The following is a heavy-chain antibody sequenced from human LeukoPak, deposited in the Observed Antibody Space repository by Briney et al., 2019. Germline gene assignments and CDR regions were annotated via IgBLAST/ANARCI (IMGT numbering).Heavy chain of an antibody. V-gene: IGHV1-69*05. CDR2: IIPIFGTA. CDR1: GGTFSSYA. CDR3: ARDHAAHYDILTGYYNWFDP. J-gene: IGHJ5*02. Sequence: GASVKVSCTASGGTFSSYAISWVRQAPGQGLEWMGGIIPIFGTANYAQRFQGRVTITTDESTSTAYMELSSLRSEDTAVYYCARDHAAHYDILTGYYNWFDPWGQGTLVTVSS. D-gene: IGHD3-9*01.